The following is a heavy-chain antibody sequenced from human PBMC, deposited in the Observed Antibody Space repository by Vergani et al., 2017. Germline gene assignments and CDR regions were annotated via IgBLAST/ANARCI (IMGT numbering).Heavy chain of an antibody. CDR3: ARDPACSSTSCYTEYGHWYFDL. CDR1: GYTFTSYY. D-gene: IGHD2-2*02. Sequence: QVQLVQSGAEVKKPGSSVKVSCKASGYTFTSYYMHWVRQAPGQGLEWMGIINPSGGSTSYAQKFQGRVTMTRDTSTSTVYMELSSLRSEDTAVYYCARDPACSSTSCYTEYGHWYFDLWGRGTLVTVSS. V-gene: IGHV1-46*01. CDR2: INPSGGST. J-gene: IGHJ2*01.